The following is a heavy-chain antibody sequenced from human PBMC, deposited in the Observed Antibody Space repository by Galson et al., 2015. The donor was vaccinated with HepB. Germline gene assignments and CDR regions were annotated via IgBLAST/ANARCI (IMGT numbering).Heavy chain of an antibody. V-gene: IGHV1-69*02. J-gene: IGHJ5*02. CDR2: IIPILGIA. CDR1: GGTFSSYT. D-gene: IGHD3-22*01. CDR3: ASHGAGSGYYGGWFDP. Sequence: SVKVSCKASGGTFSSYTISWVRQAPGQGLEWMGRIIPILGIANYAQKFQGRVTITADKSTSTAFMELSSLRSEDTAVYYCASHGAGSGYYGGWFDPWGQGTLVTVSS.